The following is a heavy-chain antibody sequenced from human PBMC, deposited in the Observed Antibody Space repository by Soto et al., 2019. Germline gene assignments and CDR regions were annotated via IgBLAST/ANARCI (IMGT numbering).Heavy chain of an antibody. Sequence: QVQLQESGPGLVQPSGTLSLTCAVSGDSINNSHWWSWVRQTPGKGLEWIEETYHSGTTNYNPSLKTRGTISIDKSKNQFSLKMNSVTAADTAVYYCAREVNSSPARGPNWFDPWGQGTLVTVSS. D-gene: IGHD6-13*01. CDR2: TYHSGTT. CDR3: AREVNSSPARGPNWFDP. J-gene: IGHJ5*02. V-gene: IGHV4-4*02. CDR1: GDSINNSHW.